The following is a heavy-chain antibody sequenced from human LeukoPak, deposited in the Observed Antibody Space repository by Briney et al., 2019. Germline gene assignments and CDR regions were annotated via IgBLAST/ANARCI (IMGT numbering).Heavy chain of an antibody. D-gene: IGHD5-18*01. CDR1: GFTFSSYW. CDR3: ARGSYGNTDY. J-gene: IGHJ4*02. Sequence: GGSLRLSCAASGFTFSSYWMHWVRQAPGKGLVWASRINSDRSSTSYADSVKGRFTISRDNAKNTLYLQMNSLRAEDTAVYYCARGSYGNTDYWGQGTLVTVSS. V-gene: IGHV3-74*01. CDR2: INSDRSST.